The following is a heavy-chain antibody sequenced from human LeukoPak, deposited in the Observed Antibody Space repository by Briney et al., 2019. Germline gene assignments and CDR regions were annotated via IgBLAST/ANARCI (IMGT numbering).Heavy chain of an antibody. CDR1: GFTVSSNY. D-gene: IGHD1-7*01. V-gene: IGHV3-53*01. CDR2: IFSGGNT. CDR3: AREGINWNYGV. Sequence: GGSLRLSCAASGFTVSSNYMSWVRQAPGKGLEWVSVIFSGGNTYYADSVKGRFTISRDNSKNTLYLQMNSLRVEDTAVYYCAREGINWNYGVWGQGTTVTVSS. J-gene: IGHJ6*02.